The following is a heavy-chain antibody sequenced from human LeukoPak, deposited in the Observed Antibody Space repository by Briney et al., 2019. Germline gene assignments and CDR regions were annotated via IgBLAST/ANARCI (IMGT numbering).Heavy chain of an antibody. Sequence: GSSLRLSCATSGFTFSSYPMHWVRQAPGKGLEWVAVISNDGDNKYYADSVKGRFTFSRDSSENTLYLQMNSLRAEDTAVYYCARGGEPVAGTGWPYDYWGQGTLVTVSS. CDR3: ARGGEPVAGTGWPYDY. V-gene: IGHV3-30-3*01. CDR1: GFTFSSYP. D-gene: IGHD6-19*01. CDR2: ISNDGDNK. J-gene: IGHJ4*02.